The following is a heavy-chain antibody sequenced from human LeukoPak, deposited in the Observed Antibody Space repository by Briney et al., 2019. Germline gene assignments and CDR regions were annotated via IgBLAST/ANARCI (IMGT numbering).Heavy chain of an antibody. CDR3: ARIAAAGPDYYFDY. D-gene: IGHD6-13*01. J-gene: IGHJ4*02. Sequence: SETLSLTCAVSGGSISSGGYSWSWIRQPPGKGLGWIGYIYHSGSTYYNPSLKSRVTISVDRSKNQFSLKLSSVTAADTAVYYCARIAAAGPDYYFDYWGQGTLVTVSS. V-gene: IGHV4-30-2*01. CDR2: IYHSGST. CDR1: GGSISSGGYS.